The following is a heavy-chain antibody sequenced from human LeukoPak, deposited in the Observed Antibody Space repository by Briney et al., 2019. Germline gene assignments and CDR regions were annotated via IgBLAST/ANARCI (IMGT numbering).Heavy chain of an antibody. D-gene: IGHD3-3*01. CDR1: GYTFTGYY. J-gene: IGHJ4*02. CDR3: ARVGGDFWSGYYDY. CDR2: INPNSGGT. Sequence: GASVKVSCKASGYTFTGYYMHWVRQAPGQGLEWMGWINPNSGGTNYAQKFQGRVTMTRDTSISTAYMELSRLRSDDTAVYYCARVGGDFWSGYYDYWGQGTLVTVSS. V-gene: IGHV1-2*02.